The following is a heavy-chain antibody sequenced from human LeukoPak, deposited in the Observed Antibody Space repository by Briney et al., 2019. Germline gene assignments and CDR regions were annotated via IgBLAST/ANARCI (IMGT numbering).Heavy chain of an antibody. V-gene: IGHV1-69*13. D-gene: IGHD3-9*01. CDR2: IIPIFGTP. Sequence: GASVKVSCKASGGTFSSYIITWVRQAPGQGLEWMGRIIPIFGTPDYAQKFQGRVTITADESTSTAYMELSRPRFEDTAVYYCARQGYTNNLRGYFGDKDDGFDLWGQGTMVTVSS. CDR1: GGTFSSYI. CDR3: ARQGYTNNLRGYFGDKDDGFDL. J-gene: IGHJ3*01.